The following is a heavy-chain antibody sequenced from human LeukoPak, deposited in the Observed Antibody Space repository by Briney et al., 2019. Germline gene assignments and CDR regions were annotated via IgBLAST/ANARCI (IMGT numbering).Heavy chain of an antibody. CDR2: IYPGDSDT. V-gene: IGHV5-51*01. CDR3: ARRSYCFDGPCGPEYYYYMDV. D-gene: IGHD1-14*01. J-gene: IGHJ6*03. Sequence: GEPLKISCKGSGYRFTSYWIGWVRQMPGKGLGWMAIIYPGDSDTRYSPSFQGQVTISADKSISTAYLQWSSLKASDTAMYDCARRSYCFDGPCGPEYYYYMDVWGKGTTVTVSS. CDR1: GYRFTSYW.